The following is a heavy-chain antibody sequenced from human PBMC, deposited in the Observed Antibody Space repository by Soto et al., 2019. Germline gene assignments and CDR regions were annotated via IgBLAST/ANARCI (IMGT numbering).Heavy chain of an antibody. CDR1: GYTFTSYG. V-gene: IGHV1-18*01. CDR2: ISAYNGNT. Sequence: GASVKVSCKASGYTFTSYGISWVRQAPGQGLEWMGWISAYNGNTNYAQKLQGRVTMTTDTSTSTAYMELRSLRSDDTAVYYCARVSSRIPIFGVVTDNWFDPWGEGTLVTVSS. D-gene: IGHD3-3*01. CDR3: ARVSSRIPIFGVVTDNWFDP. J-gene: IGHJ5*02.